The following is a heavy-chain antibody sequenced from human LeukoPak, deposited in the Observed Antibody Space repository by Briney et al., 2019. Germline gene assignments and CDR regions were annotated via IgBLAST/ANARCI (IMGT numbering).Heavy chain of an antibody. V-gene: IGHV1-46*01. CDR1: GYTFTRYY. Sequence: ASVKVSCKASGYTFTRYYIHWVRQAPGQGLEWMGILNPSGGSTNYAQKFQGRVTMTRDTSTSTAYMELRSLRSDDTAVYYCARAGYSSSWYWTSRYYFDYWGQGTLVTVSS. CDR2: LNPSGGST. CDR3: ARAGYSSSWYWTSRYYFDY. J-gene: IGHJ4*02. D-gene: IGHD6-13*01.